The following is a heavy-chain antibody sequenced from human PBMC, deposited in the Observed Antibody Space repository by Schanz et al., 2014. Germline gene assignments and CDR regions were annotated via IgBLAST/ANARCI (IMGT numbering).Heavy chain of an antibody. V-gene: IGHV1-69*02. CDR3: ARGRGCYDY. CDR1: GGTFSTYT. Sequence: QVQLVQSGAEVKKLGPSVKVSCKVSGGTFSTYTISWGRQAPGQGLEWMGRIIPILGIANYAQKFQGRVTITADKSTITAYMDVSSLRSEDTGVHYSARGRGCYDYWGQGTLVTVSS. J-gene: IGHJ4*02. CDR2: IIPILGIA. D-gene: IGHD2-21*01.